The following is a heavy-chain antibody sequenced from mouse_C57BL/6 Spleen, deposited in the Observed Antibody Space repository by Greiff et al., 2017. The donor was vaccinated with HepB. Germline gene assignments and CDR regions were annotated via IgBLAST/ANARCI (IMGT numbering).Heavy chain of an antibody. Sequence: QVQLQQPGAELVRPGSSVKLSCKASGYTFTSYWMDWVKQRPGQGLEWIGNIYPSDSETHYNQKFKDKATLTVDKSSSTAYMQLSSLTSEDSAVYYCARSGCYGSGDWFADWGQGTLVTVSA. D-gene: IGHD1-1*01. CDR3: ARSGCYGSGDWFAD. CDR1: GYTFTSYW. J-gene: IGHJ3*01. V-gene: IGHV1-61*01. CDR2: IYPSDSET.